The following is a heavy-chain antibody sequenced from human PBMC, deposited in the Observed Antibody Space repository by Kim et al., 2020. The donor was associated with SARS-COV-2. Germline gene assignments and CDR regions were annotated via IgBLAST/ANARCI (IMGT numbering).Heavy chain of an antibody. CDR3: ASGSGSYPGMFDF. V-gene: IGHV4-34*01. Sequence: YNPSLKSRVTISVDTSKNQFSLKLSSVTAADTAVYYCASGSGSYPGMFDFWGQGTLVTVSS. J-gene: IGHJ4*02. D-gene: IGHD1-26*01.